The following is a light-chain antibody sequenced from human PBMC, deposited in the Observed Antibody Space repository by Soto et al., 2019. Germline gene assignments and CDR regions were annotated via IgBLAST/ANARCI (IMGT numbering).Light chain of an antibody. V-gene: IGLV2-14*01. Sequence: QAVVTQPASVSGSPGQSITISCTGTSSDVGGYNYVSWYQHHPGKAPNLIIYEVGNRPSGISNRFSGSKSDNTASLTISGLQPEDEADYYCTSYTSSSPLVFGGGTKLTVL. CDR3: TSYTSSSPLV. CDR2: EVG. CDR1: SSDVGGYNY. J-gene: IGLJ3*02.